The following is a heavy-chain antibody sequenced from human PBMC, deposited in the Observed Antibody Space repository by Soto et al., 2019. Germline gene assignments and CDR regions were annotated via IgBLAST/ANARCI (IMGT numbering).Heavy chain of an antibody. Sequence: QVQLVESGGDVVQPGRSLRLSCAASGFTFSSYGMHWVRQAPGKGLEWVAVISYHGSNKYYADSVKGRFTISRDNSKNTLYLQMNSLRAEDTALYYCAVTTSFDYWGQGTLVTVSS. V-gene: IGHV3-30*03. J-gene: IGHJ4*02. CDR1: GFTFSSYG. D-gene: IGHD1-1*01. CDR2: ISYHGSNK. CDR3: AVTTSFDY.